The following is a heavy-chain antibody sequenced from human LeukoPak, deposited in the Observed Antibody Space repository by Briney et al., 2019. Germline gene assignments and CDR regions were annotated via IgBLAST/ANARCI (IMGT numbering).Heavy chain of an antibody. CDR3: AREGGEWELLRTFDY. J-gene: IGHJ4*02. V-gene: IGHV3-48*03. CDR1: GFTFTNYE. Sequence: GGSLRLSCAASGFTFTNYEMNWVRQAPGKGLEWISYSSSSGSTIYYADSVKGRFTISRDNAKNSLYLQMNSLRAEDTAVYYCAREGGEWELLRTFDYWGQGTLVTVSS. D-gene: IGHD1-26*01. CDR2: SSSSGSTI.